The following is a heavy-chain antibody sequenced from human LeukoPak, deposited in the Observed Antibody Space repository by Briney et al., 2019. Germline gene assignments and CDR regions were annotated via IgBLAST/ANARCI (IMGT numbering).Heavy chain of an antibody. V-gene: IGHV4-59*01. Sequence: PSETLSLTCTVPGGSISSYYWSWIRQPPGKGLEWIGYIYYSGSTNYNPSLKSRVTISVDTSKNQFSLKLSSVTAADTAVYYCARVGDKFDYWGQGTLVTVSS. D-gene: IGHD3-10*01. CDR2: IYYSGST. CDR1: GGSISSYY. CDR3: ARVGDKFDY. J-gene: IGHJ4*02.